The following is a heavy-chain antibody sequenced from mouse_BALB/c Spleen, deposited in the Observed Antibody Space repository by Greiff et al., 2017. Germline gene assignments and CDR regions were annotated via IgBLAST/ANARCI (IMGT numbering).Heavy chain of an antibody. V-gene: IGHV1-5*01. J-gene: IGHJ2*01. D-gene: IGHD1-1*01. Sequence: EVKVVESGTVLARPGASVKMSCKASGYSFTSYWMHWVKQRPGQGLEWIGAIYPGNSDTSYNQKFKGKAKLTAVTSASTAYMELSSLTNEDSAVYYCTIFFITTVVANFDYWGQGTTLTVSS. CDR1: GYSFTSYW. CDR3: TIFFITTVVANFDY. CDR2: IYPGNSDT.